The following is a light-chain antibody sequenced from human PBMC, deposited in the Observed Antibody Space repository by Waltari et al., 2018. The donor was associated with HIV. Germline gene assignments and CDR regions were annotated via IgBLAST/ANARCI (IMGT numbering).Light chain of an antibody. Sequence: QSALTQPASVSGSPGQSVTISCTGTTRDVGVFVSFPWYQHHPGTAPKLFIYEVTNRPSGVSTRFSGSKSGNTASLTISGLQAEDEADYFCTSYTSSSTLGVFGGGTRLTVL. CDR2: EVT. V-gene: IGLV2-14*01. CDR1: TRDVGVFVS. J-gene: IGLJ2*01. CDR3: TSYTSSSTLGV.